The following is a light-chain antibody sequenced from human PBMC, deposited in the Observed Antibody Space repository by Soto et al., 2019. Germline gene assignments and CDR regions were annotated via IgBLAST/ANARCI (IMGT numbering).Light chain of an antibody. Sequence: DIKMTQSPATLSASVGDRVTITCRASQSISSWLAWYQHKPGKAPKLLIYDASSLESGVPSRFSGSGSGTEFTLTISSLQPDDFATYYCQQYSSYSGFGHGTKVDIK. CDR1: QSISSW. CDR3: QQYSSYSG. J-gene: IGKJ1*01. CDR2: DAS. V-gene: IGKV1-5*01.